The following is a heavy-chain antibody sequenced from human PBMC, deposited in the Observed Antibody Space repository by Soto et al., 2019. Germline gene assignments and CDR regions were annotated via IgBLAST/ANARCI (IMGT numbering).Heavy chain of an antibody. Sequence: SSETLSLTCTVSDGSISTSSYYWGWIRQPPGKGLEWIGSIFYSGTTYYNPSLKSRVTISVDTSKNQFSLKLSSVTVGDTAIYYCARHAILWVPAAIGPWGQGALVTVSS. V-gene: IGHV4-39*01. CDR3: ARHAILWVPAAIGP. J-gene: IGHJ5*02. CDR2: IFYSGTT. CDR1: DGSISTSSYY. D-gene: IGHD2-2*01.